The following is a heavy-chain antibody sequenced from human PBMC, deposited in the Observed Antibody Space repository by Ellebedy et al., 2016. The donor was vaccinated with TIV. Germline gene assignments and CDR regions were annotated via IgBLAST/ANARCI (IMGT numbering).Heavy chain of an antibody. J-gene: IGHJ4*02. CDR3: ATWPPGAFDH. Sequence: SETLSPTXTVSGASSSSHYWSWIRQPPGKGLEWIGHISSGGTTKYNPSLKSRLAMSVHTSKNQFSLNLTSVTAADTAVYYCATWPPGAFDHWGQGALVTVSS. CDR1: GASSSSHY. V-gene: IGHV4-59*11. CDR2: ISSGGTT.